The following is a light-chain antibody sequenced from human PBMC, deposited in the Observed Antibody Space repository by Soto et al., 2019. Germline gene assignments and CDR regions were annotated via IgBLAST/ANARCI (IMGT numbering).Light chain of an antibody. J-gene: IGLJ2*01. Sequence: QSALTQPASVSGSPGQSITISCTGTSSDVGGYNYVSWYQQHPGKAPKLMIYEVSNRPSGVSNRFSGSKSGNTASLTISGLQAEDEADYYCSADTSSSIVGFGGGTKLTFL. CDR2: EVS. V-gene: IGLV2-14*01. CDR3: SADTSSSIVG. CDR1: SSDVGGYNY.